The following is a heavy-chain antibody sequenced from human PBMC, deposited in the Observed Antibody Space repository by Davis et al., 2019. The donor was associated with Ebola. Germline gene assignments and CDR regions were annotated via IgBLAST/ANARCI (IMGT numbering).Heavy chain of an antibody. V-gene: IGHV1-69*05. CDR3: ARDHEGLERRDLLALDMDV. CDR2: IIPIFGTA. D-gene: IGHD1-1*01. CDR1: GGTFSSYA. J-gene: IGHJ6*03. Sequence: SVKVSCKASGGTFSSYAISWVRQAPGHGLEWMGGIIPIFGTANYAQKFQGRVTMTRDTSTSTVYIELSSLRSEDTAVYYCARDHEGLERRDLLALDMDVWGKGTTVTVSS.